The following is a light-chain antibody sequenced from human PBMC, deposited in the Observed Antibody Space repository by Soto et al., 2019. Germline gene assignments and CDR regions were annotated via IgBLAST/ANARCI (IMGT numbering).Light chain of an antibody. J-gene: IGKJ4*02. CDR1: QSISSY. Sequence: IQMSQSPSSLSASTGDRVTITSRASQSISSYLAWYQQKPGKAPKLLIYAASSLQSGIPSRFSGSGSGTDFTLTISCLQSEDFATYYCQQYYSYLQCTFGGGTKVDIK. V-gene: IGKV1-8*01. CDR2: AAS. CDR3: QQYYSYLQCT.